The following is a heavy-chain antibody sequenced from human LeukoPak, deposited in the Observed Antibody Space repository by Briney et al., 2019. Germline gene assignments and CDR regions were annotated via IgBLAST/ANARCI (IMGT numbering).Heavy chain of an antibody. J-gene: IGHJ3*02. CDR3: AKLVVPAAMRAFDI. V-gene: IGHV3-11*04. CDR2: ISSSGSTI. D-gene: IGHD2-2*01. Sequence: PGGSLRLSCAASGFTFSEYYMSWIREAPGEGVGWVSYISSSGSTIYYAHSVEGRFTISKDNAKNSLYLQMNSLRAEDTAVYYCAKLVVPAAMRAFDIWGQGTMVTVSS. CDR1: GFTFSEYY.